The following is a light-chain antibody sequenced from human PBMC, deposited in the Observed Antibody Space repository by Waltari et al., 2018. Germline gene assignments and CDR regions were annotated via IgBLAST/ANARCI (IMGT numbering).Light chain of an antibody. Sequence: SSELTQDPAVSVDLGQTVSITCQGKSLREYYASWYQKKAGQAPVLVIHGENKRPSGIPDRFSGSSSGNTASLTITGAQAGDESDYYCNSRDRSGDVVFGAGTKLTV. CDR3: NSRDRSGDVV. CDR2: GEN. V-gene: IGLV3-19*01. CDR1: SLREYY. J-gene: IGLJ2*01.